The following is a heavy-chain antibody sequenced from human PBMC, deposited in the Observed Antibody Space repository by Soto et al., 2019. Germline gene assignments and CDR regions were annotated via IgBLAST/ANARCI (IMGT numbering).Heavy chain of an antibody. J-gene: IGHJ6*03. CDR1: GGSISSGGYY. D-gene: IGHD1-1*01. CDR2: IYYSGST. CDR3: ARVPENWNQSYYYYYMDV. Sequence: QVQLQESGPGLVKPSQTLSLTCTVSGGSISSGGYYWSWIRQHPGKGLEWLGYIYYSGSTYYNPSLKSRVTISVDTSKNQFSLKLSPVTAADTAVYYCARVPENWNQSYYYYYMDVWGKGTTVTVSS. V-gene: IGHV4-31*03.